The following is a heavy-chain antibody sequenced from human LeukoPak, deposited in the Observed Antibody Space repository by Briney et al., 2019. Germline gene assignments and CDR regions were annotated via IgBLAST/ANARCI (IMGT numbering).Heavy chain of an antibody. Sequence: SETLSLTCTVSSRSISNYHWSCIRQPPGKGREGIGYIYYSGSTNYNPSLKGRVTISVDTSKNQFPLKLSSVTAEDTAIYYCARGGEIGYSSGPIDYWGQGTLVTVSS. CDR2: IYYSGST. CDR3: ARGGEIGYSSGPIDY. J-gene: IGHJ4*02. CDR1: SRSISNYH. V-gene: IGHV4-59*01. D-gene: IGHD5-18*01.